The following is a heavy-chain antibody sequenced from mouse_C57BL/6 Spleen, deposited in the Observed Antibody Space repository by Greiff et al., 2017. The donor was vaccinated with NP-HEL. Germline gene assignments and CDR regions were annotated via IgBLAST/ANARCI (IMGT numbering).Heavy chain of an antibody. CDR3: ARGGGYHEVHWYLDV. V-gene: IGHV1-53*01. D-gene: IGHD2-2*01. CDR1: GYTFTSYW. Sequence: QVQLQQPGTELVKPGASVKLSCKASGYTFTSYWMHWVKQRPGQGLEWIGNINPSNGGTNYNEKFKSKATLTVDKSSSTAYMQLSSLTSEDSAVYYCARGGGYHEVHWYLDVWGTGTTVTVSS. J-gene: IGHJ1*03. CDR2: INPSNGGT.